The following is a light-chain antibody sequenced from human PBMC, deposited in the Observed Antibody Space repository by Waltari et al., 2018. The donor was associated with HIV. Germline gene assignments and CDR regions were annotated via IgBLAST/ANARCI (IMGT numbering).Light chain of an antibody. J-gene: IGLJ3*02. CDR3: SSNTTDNTWV. Sequence: QSVLTQPASVSGSPGQPISISCTGASSDINYFNPYSWYQQHTGKAPKLIIFEVTNRPSGVSSRLSGSKSGNTAFLTISGLQADDEADYYCSSNTTDNTWVFGGGTKVTVL. CDR1: SSDINYFNP. CDR2: EVT. V-gene: IGLV2-14*01.